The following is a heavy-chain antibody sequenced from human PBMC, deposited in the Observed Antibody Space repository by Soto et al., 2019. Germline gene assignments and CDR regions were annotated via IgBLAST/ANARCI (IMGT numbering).Heavy chain of an antibody. Sequence: QVQLVQSGAEVKKPGSSVKVSCKASGGTFSSYAISWVRQAPGQGLEWMGGIIPIFGTENYAQKFQGRVPITADESTSTAYMELSSLRSEDTAVYYCARGVPYGSGSYSAIDYWGQGTLVTVSS. V-gene: IGHV1-69*01. CDR2: IIPIFGTE. CDR3: ARGVPYGSGSYSAIDY. CDR1: GGTFSSYA. J-gene: IGHJ4*02. D-gene: IGHD3-10*01.